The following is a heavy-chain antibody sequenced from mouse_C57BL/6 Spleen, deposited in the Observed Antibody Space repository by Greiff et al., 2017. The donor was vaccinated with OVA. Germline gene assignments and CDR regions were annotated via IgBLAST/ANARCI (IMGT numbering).Heavy chain of an antibody. J-gene: IGHJ3*01. Sequence: EVQVVESGGGLVQPGESLKLSCESNEYDFPSYDMSWVRQTPGKRLELVAAINRDGGSTYYPDTLEGRFIISIDKTTKTLYLQTSRLRSEDTAVYDGARHEWTGFAYWGQGTLVTVSA. V-gene: IGHV5-2*01. D-gene: IGHD1-3*01. CDR1: EYDFPSYD. CDR2: INRDGGST. CDR3: ARHEWTGFAY.